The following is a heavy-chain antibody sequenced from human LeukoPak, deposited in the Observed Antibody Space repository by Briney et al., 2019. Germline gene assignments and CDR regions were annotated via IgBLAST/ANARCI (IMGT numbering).Heavy chain of an antibody. J-gene: IGHJ5*02. V-gene: IGHV4-34*01. CDR2: INHSGRT. CDR3: ARDLEWYSSGWTETRWFDP. Sequence: SETLSLTCAVSGVSLNGYYWGWIRQTPGKGLEWIGEINHSGRTNYNPSLKSRVTISADTSKNQFSLELRPVTAADTAVYYCARDLEWYSSGWTETRWFDPWGQGTLVTVSS. D-gene: IGHD6-19*01. CDR1: GVSLNGYY.